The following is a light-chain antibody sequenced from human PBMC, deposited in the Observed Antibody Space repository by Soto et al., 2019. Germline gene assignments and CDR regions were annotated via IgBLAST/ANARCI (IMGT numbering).Light chain of an antibody. CDR3: SSYTTSTTRQIV. CDR1: SSDVGGYNY. Sequence: QSALTQPASVSGSPGQSITISCTGTSSDVGGYNYVSWYQHHPGKAPKLIIYDVSNRPSGVSIRFSGSKSDDTASLTISGLQPEDEADYHSSSYTTSTTRQIVFGTGTKVTDL. V-gene: IGLV2-14*03. J-gene: IGLJ1*01. CDR2: DVS.